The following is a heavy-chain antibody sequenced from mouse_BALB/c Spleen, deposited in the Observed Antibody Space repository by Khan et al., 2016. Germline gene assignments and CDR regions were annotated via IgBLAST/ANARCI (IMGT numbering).Heavy chain of an antibody. CDR2: IDPANGNT. V-gene: IGHV14-3*02. CDR1: GFNIKDTY. D-gene: IGHD2-3*01. J-gene: IGHJ3*01. Sequence: VQLKQSGAEFVKPGAPVKLSCTASGFNIKDTYIHWVKQSPEQGLEWIGGIDPANGNTKFDPKFQGKATITTDTSSNTAYLQLSSLTSEDTAVYYCVRPFYDGYYGFAYWGQGTLVTVSA. CDR3: VRPFYDGYYGFAY.